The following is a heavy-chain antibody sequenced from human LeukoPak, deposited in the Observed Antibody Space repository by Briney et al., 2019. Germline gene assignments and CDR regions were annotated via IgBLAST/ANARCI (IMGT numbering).Heavy chain of an antibody. Sequence: SETLSLTCTVSGGSISSYYWSWIRQPPGKGLEWIGYIYYSGSTNYNPSLKSRVTISVDTSKNQFPLKLSSVTAADTAVYYCARDDGDYSFDYWGQGTLVTVSS. V-gene: IGHV4-59*01. CDR2: IYYSGST. CDR3: ARDDGDYSFDY. J-gene: IGHJ4*02. D-gene: IGHD4-17*01. CDR1: GGSISSYY.